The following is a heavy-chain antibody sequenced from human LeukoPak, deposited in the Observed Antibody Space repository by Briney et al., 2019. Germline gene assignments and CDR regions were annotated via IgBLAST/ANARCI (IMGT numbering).Heavy chain of an antibody. CDR3: ATASSFGVYDF. CDR2: VYYGGST. D-gene: IGHD2-2*01. Sequence: SQTLSLTCSVSGASISGAGYYWGWVRQSPGKGPEWIGSVYYGGSTYYNPSLKGRVTISIDTSKNQFFLKLIYVTTADTAVYYCATASSFGVYDFWGLGTLVTVSS. J-gene: IGHJ4*02. CDR1: GASISGAGYY. V-gene: IGHV4-39*01.